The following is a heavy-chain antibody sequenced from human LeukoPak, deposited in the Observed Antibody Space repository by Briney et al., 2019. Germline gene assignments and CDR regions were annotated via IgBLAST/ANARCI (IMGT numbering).Heavy chain of an antibody. CDR1: GFSVSDNY. J-gene: IGHJ3*02. D-gene: IGHD3-10*01. Sequence: SGGSLRLSCATSGFSVSDNYMTWVRRAPGKGLEWVSVIYRGGSTYYADSVKGRFTISRDNSKNMVYLQMNSLRDEDTAVYYCARGGAYGSGNHYRGGAFDIWGQGTMVTVSS. CDR3: ARGGAYGSGNHYRGGAFDI. V-gene: IGHV3-53*01. CDR2: IYRGGST.